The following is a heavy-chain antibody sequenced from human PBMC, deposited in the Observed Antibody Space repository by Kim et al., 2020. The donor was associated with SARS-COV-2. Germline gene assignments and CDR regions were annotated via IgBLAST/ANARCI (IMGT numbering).Heavy chain of an antibody. CDR1: GTYFNDYF. J-gene: IGHJ4*03. CDR3: ARGRKKVTLFEMVVHYAYFDA. D-gene: IGHD2-8*01. V-gene: IGHV4-34*01. Sequence: SETLSLTCAVYGTYFNDYFYSWIRQAPGKGLEWIGEIYYPGRTDYNPSLENRVTMSLDSSKSQFSLTLNSVNAADTAVYFCARGRKKVTLFEMVVHYAYFDAWGHGTPGTVSS. CDR2: IYYPGRT.